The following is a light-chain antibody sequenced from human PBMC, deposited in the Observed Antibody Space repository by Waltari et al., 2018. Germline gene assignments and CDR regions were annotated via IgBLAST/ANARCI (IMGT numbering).Light chain of an antibody. CDR1: GSDVGDFNL. J-gene: IGLJ1*01. Sequence: QSALTQPPSASGSPGQSVTISCTGTGSDVGDFNLVSWYQHRPGKAPKLLMFELNKRPSGVSSRCSGSKSANAASLTISGLQAEDEGDYYCGSYPVTNNLYVFGTGTKVTVL. V-gene: IGLV2-8*01. CDR2: ELN. CDR3: GSYPVTNNLYV.